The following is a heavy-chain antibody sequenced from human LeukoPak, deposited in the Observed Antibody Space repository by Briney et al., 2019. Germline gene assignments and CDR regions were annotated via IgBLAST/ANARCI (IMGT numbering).Heavy chain of an antibody. D-gene: IGHD2-8*01. CDR2: ISSSSSYI. CDR1: GFTFSSYS. V-gene: IGHV3-21*01. J-gene: IGHJ5*02. Sequence: AGGSLRLSCAASGFTFSSYSMNWVRQAPGKGLEWVSSISSSSSYIYYADSVKGRFTISRDNAKNSLYLQMNSLRAEDTAVYYCARDLGYCTNGVCLNWFDPWGQGTLVTVSS. CDR3: ARDLGYCTNGVCLNWFDP.